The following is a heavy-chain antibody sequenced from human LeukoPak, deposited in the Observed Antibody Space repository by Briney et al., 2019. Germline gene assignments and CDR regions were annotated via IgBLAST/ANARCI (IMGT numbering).Heavy chain of an antibody. Sequence: GGSLRLSCAASGFTFDDYGMSWVRQAPGKGLEWVSGINWNGGSTGYADSVKGRFTISRDNAKNSLYLQMNSLRAEDTALYYCARVAPSYDFWSGYLPGYWGQGTLVTASS. D-gene: IGHD3-3*01. V-gene: IGHV3-20*04. J-gene: IGHJ4*02. CDR1: GFTFDDYG. CDR2: INWNGGST. CDR3: ARVAPSYDFWSGYLPGY.